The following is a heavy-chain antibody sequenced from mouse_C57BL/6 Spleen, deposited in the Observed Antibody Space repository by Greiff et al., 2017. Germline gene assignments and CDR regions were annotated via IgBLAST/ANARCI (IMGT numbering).Heavy chain of an antibody. J-gene: IGHJ3*01. V-gene: IGHV5-2*03. CDR3: ARRGGYYGWFAY. D-gene: IGHD1-1*01. CDR1: EYEFPSHD. CDR2: INSDGGST. Sequence: EVKLVESGGGLVQPGESLKLSCESNEYEFPSHDMSWVRKTPEKRLALVAAINSDGGSTYYPDTMERRFIISRDNTKKTLYLQMSSLRSEDTALYYCARRGGYYGWFAYWGQGTLVTVSA.